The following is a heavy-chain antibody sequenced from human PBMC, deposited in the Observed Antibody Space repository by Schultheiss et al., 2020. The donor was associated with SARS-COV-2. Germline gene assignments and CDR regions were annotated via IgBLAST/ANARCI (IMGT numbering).Heavy chain of an antibody. CDR1: GYSFTSYW. CDR2: IYPGDSDT. V-gene: IGHV5-51*01. D-gene: IGHD6-13*01. J-gene: IGHJ4*02. Sequence: GESLKISCKGSGYSFTSYWIGWVRQMPGKGLEWMGIIYPGDSDTRYSPSFQGQVTISADKSISTAYLQWSSLKASDTAIYYCARPAYSSWDYLDHWGQGTLVTVSS. CDR3: ARPAYSSWDYLDH.